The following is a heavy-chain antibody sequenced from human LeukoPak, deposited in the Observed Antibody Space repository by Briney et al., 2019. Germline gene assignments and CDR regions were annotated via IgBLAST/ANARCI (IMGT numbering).Heavy chain of an antibody. CDR1: GFTFSSYS. V-gene: IGHV3-21*01. D-gene: IGHD6-19*01. J-gene: IGHJ4*02. CDR2: ISSSSSYI. CDR3: ARDFLLSNGWFDY. Sequence: GGSLRLSCAASGFTFSSYSMNWVRQAPGKGLEWVSSISSSSSYIYYADPVKGRFTISRDNAKNSLYLQMNSLRAEDTAVYYCARDFLLSNGWFDYWGQGTLVTVSS.